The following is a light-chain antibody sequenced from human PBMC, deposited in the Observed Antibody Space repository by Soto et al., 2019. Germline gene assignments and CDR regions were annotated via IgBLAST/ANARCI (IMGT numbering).Light chain of an antibody. Sequence: QSVLTQPASVSVSPGQSITISCTGTRIDIGAFNYVSWYQQHPDKAPKLLIFEVYNRPSGISNRFSGSKSGKTASLTISGLQPEDEADYYCSSYTTKGTRVFGTGTKLTVL. CDR3: SSYTTKGTRV. CDR2: EVY. V-gene: IGLV2-14*01. J-gene: IGLJ1*01. CDR1: RIDIGAFNY.